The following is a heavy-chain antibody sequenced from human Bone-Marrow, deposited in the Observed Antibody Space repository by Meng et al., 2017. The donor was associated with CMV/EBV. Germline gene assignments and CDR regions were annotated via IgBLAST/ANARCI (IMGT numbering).Heavy chain of an antibody. Sequence: GGALRLSCAASGFTFNSHWMHWVRQAPGKGLVWVSRIHSDGNSTSYADTVKGRFTISRDNAKNMMFLQMNSLRPEDTAVYYCARRNNDYYAIDVWGQGTTVTVPS. CDR3: ARRNNDYYAIDV. CDR1: GFTFNSHW. J-gene: IGHJ6*02. V-gene: IGHV3-74*01. D-gene: IGHD2-8*01. CDR2: IHSDGNST.